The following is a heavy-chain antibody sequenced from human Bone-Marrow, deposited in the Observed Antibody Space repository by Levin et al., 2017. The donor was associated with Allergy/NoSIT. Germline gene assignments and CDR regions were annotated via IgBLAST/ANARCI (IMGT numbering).Heavy chain of an antibody. V-gene: IGHV3-53*01. CDR1: GFTVRNNY. Sequence: GESLKISCAASGFTVRNNYMSWVRQAPGKGLEGVSIIYSGGDTYYTDSVKGRFTISRDRSKNTLYLQMNSLRADDTAVYYCATSPTSGYWGQGTLVTVSS. J-gene: IGHJ4*02. CDR2: IYSGGDT. CDR3: ATSPTSGY.